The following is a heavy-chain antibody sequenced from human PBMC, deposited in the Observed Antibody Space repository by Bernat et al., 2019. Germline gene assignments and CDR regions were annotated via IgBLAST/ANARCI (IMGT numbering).Heavy chain of an antibody. D-gene: IGHD6-6*01. Sequence: EVQLVESGGGLVQPGGSLRLSCAASGFTFSSYSMNWVRQAPGKGLEWVSYISSSSSTIYYADSVKGRFTISRDNAKNSLYLQMNSLRDEDTAVYDCARESGRGIAAPHTGGWFDHWGQGTLVTVSS. CDR1: GFTFSSYS. J-gene: IGHJ5*02. CDR3: ARESGRGIAAPHTGGWFDH. V-gene: IGHV3-48*02. CDR2: ISSSSSTI.